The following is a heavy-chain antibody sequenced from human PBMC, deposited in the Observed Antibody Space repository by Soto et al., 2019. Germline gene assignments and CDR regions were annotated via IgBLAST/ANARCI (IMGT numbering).Heavy chain of an antibody. CDR3: SKELLGSVGGLYDH. J-gene: IGHJ5*02. D-gene: IGHD2-15*01. CDR2: IGGSDGST. Sequence: EVQLLESGGGLVQPGGSLRLSCAASGFTFSSYGMTWVRQVPGKGLEWVSCIGGSDGSTYYADSVKGRFTISRDNAKNTLHLQIHSLRVADTAAYYCSKELLGSVGGLYDHGGQGTLVTVSS. CDR1: GFTFSSYG. V-gene: IGHV3-23*01.